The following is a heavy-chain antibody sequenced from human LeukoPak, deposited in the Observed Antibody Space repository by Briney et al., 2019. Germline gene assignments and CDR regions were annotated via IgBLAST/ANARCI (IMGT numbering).Heavy chain of an antibody. V-gene: IGHV4-59*01. D-gene: IGHD2-2*01. CDR2: IFYYGNT. Sequence: PSETLSLTCTVSGASFSCYLWSWLRQPPGKGLEWIAYIFYYGNTKYNPPLKSRVTISVDTSKTQFSLKVTSVTAAETAVYYCARAPRDRGYCGATSCFEYMDVWGRGTTVTISS. J-gene: IGHJ6*03. CDR3: ARAPRDRGYCGATSCFEYMDV. CDR1: GASFSCYL.